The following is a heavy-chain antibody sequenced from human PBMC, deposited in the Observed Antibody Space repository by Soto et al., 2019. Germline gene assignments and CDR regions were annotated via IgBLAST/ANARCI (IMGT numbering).Heavy chain of an antibody. D-gene: IGHD6-13*01. V-gene: IGHV1-3*04. CDR1: GYTFTSYA. Sequence: QVQLVQSGAEVKKPGASVKVSCKPSGYTFTSYAIHWVRQAPGQGLEWMGWINTAKDNTQYSQNYQGRVTITRDTSASIVHMEVSSLRSEDTAVYYCARGRSWAHFDYWGQGTLVTVSS. CDR2: INTAKDNT. CDR3: ARGRSWAHFDY. J-gene: IGHJ4*02.